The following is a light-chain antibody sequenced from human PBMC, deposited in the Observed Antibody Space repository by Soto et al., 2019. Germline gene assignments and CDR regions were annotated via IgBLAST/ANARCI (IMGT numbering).Light chain of an antibody. CDR3: QQYGSSPLT. CDR1: QSVSSNY. J-gene: IGKJ1*01. CDR2: GAS. V-gene: IGKV3-20*01. Sequence: EIVLTQSPVTLSLSPGERATLSCRASQSVSSNYLAWYQQKPGQAPRPLIYGASSRATGIPDRFSGSGAGTDFTLTISRLESEDFAVYYCQQYGSSPLTFGQGTKVDIK.